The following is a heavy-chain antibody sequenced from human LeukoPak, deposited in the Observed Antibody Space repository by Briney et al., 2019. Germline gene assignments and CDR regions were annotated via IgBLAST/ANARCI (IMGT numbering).Heavy chain of an antibody. CDR3: ARYSSSWFPFDY. D-gene: IGHD6-13*01. J-gene: IGHJ4*02. CDR2: TNPNSGGT. Sequence: GASVKVSCKASGYTFTGYYMHWVRQAPGQGLEWVGWTNPNSGGTNYAQKFQGRVTMTRDTSISTAYMELSRLRSDDTAVYYCARYSSSWFPFDYWGQGTLVTVSS. V-gene: IGHV1-2*02. CDR1: GYTFTGYY.